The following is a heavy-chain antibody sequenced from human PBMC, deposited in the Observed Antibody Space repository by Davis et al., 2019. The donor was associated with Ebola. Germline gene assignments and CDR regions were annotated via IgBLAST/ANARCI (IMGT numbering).Heavy chain of an antibody. J-gene: IGHJ3*02. V-gene: IGHV3-33*01. D-gene: IGHD3-22*01. CDR2: IWYDGSNK. Sequence: GESLKISCAASGFTFSSYGMHWVRQAPGKGLEWVAVIWYDGSNKYYADSVKGRFTISRDNSKNTLYLQMNSLRAEDTAVYYCASPRHGHYDSSGYNDAFDIWGQGTMVTVSS. CDR1: GFTFSSYG. CDR3: ASPRHGHYDSSGYNDAFDI.